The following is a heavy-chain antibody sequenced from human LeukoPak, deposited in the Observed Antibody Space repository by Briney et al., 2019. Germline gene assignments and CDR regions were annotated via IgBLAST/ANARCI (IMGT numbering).Heavy chain of an antibody. CDR1: GYSISSGYY. D-gene: IGHD6-13*01. Sequence: SETLSLTCTVSGYSISSGYYWSWIRQPPGKGLEWIGYIYYSGSTNYNPSLKSRVTISVDTSKNQFSLKLSSVTAADTAVYYCARGQQHGYYMDVWGKGTTVTISS. CDR2: IYYSGST. CDR3: ARGQQHGYYMDV. J-gene: IGHJ6*03. V-gene: IGHV4-61*01.